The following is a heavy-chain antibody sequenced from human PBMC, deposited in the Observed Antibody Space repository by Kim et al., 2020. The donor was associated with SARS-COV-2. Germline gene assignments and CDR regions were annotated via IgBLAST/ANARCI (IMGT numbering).Heavy chain of an antibody. CDR2: ISYDGSNK. CDR3: ARDLPSYYDILTGYYGGVDY. J-gene: IGHJ4*02. CDR1: GFTFSSYA. V-gene: IGHV3-30*04. D-gene: IGHD3-9*01. Sequence: GGSLRLSCAASGFTFSSYAMHWVRQAPGKGLEWVAVISYDGSNKYYADSVKGRFTISRDNSKNTLYLQMNSLRAEDTAVYYCARDLPSYYDILTGYYGGVDYWGQGTLVTVSS.